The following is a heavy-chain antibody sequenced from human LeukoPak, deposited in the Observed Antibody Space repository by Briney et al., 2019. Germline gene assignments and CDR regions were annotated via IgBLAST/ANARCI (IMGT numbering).Heavy chain of an antibody. J-gene: IGHJ4*02. CDR2: ISGSGGST. CDR3: AKDLAYYDFWSGYYPIYFDY. Sequence: GGSLRLSCAASGFTFSSYAMSWVRQAPGKGLEWVSAISGSGGSTYYAVSVKGRFTISRDNSKNTLYLQMNSLRAEDTAVYYCAKDLAYYDFWSGYYPIYFDYWGQGTLVTVSS. V-gene: IGHV3-23*01. CDR1: GFTFSSYA. D-gene: IGHD3-3*01.